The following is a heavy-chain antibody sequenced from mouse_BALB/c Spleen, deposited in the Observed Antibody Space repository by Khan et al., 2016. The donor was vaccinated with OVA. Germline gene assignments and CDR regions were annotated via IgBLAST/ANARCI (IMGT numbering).Heavy chain of an antibody. Sequence: QVQLQQSGAELVKPGASVRLSCKASGYTFTSHYLYWVKQRPGQGLEWIGDINPSSGGTNFYEKFKSKATLTVDKSSSTAYIQLNSLTSEDSAVYYCTRSGYGSFAYWGQGTLVTVSA. J-gene: IGHJ3*01. V-gene: IGHV1S81*02. D-gene: IGHD2-2*01. CDR3: TRSGYGSFAY. CDR2: INPSSGGT. CDR1: GYTFTSHY.